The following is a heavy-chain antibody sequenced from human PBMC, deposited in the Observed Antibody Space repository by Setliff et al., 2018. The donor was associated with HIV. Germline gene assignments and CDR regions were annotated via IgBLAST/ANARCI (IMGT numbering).Heavy chain of an antibody. J-gene: IGHJ3*02. CDR3: ARQGAGYYYDSSEYYTGNGFDM. D-gene: IGHD3-22*01. V-gene: IGHV4-38-2*02. Sequence: SETLSLTCTVSGYSISSGYYWGWIRQPPGKGLEWIGSIYHSGITYYRSSLESRVTISVDTSNNQFYLRLKSVTAADTAVYYCARQGAGYYYDSSEYYTGNGFDMWGQGTMVTVSS. CDR2: IYHSGIT. CDR1: GYSISSGYY.